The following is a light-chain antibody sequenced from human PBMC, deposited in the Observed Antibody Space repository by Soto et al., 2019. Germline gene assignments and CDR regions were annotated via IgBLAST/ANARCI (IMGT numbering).Light chain of an antibody. V-gene: IGKV2-30*01. Sequence: DVVMTQSPLSLPVTLGQAASISCRSSQGLVYGDGHTYMHWFQQRPGQSPRRLIYKVSNRDSGVRDRFSGSASGTNFTLKISRVEAGDVGVYYCMQGTHWPPTFGGGTKVEIK. J-gene: IGKJ4*01. CDR1: QGLVYGDGHTY. CDR2: KVS. CDR3: MQGTHWPPT.